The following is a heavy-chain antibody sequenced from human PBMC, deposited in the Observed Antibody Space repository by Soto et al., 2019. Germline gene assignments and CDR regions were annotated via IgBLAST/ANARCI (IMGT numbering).Heavy chain of an antibody. V-gene: IGHV3-48*01. CDR3: ARVWRIAVAVHYYGMDV. Sequence: GGSLRLSCAASGFTFSSYSMNWVRQAPGKGLEWVSYISSSSTIYYADSVKGRFTISRDNAKNSLYLQMNSLRAEDTAVYYCARVWRIAVAVHYYGMDVWGQGTTVTVSS. CDR1: GFTFSSYS. J-gene: IGHJ6*02. CDR2: ISSSSTI. D-gene: IGHD6-19*01.